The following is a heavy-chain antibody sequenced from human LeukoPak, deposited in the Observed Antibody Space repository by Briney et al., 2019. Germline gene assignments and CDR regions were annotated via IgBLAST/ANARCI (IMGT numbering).Heavy chain of an antibody. CDR1: GYSISSGYY. D-gene: IGHD3-22*01. Sequence: ETLSLTCIVSGYSISSGYYWGWIRQPSGKGLVWVSRINSDGINTSYADSVKGRFTISRDNAKNTLNLQMNSLRAEDTAVYYCARDLGQYYDTSDNWFDPWGQGTLVTVSS. V-gene: IGHV3-74*01. CDR3: ARDLGQYYDTSDNWFDP. CDR2: INSDGINT. J-gene: IGHJ5*02.